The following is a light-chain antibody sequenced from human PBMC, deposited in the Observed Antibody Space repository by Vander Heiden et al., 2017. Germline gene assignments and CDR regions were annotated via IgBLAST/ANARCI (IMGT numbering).Light chain of an antibody. CDR2: GSS. J-gene: IGLJ3*02. CDR3: QSCDSSLSGWV. Sequence: QSVPTPPPLVSGAPAQRVTSSRTVSSLNIGAGYDVTWSQQLPGTAPKLLISGSSNRPSGVPDRFSGSKSGTSASLAITGLQAEDEADYYCQSCDSSLSGWVFGGGTKLTVL. CDR1: SLNIGAGYD. V-gene: IGLV1-40*01.